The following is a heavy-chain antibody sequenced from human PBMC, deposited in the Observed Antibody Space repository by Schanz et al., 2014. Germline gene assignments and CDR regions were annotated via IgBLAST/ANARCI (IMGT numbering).Heavy chain of an antibody. CDR3: ASSGAGYSSSWDFDY. CDR2: IIPILGIA. J-gene: IGHJ4*02. D-gene: IGHD6-13*01. CDR1: GYTFTSYG. V-gene: IGHV1-69*04. Sequence: QVQLVHSGTEVQKLGASVKVSCKASGYTFTSYGITWVRQAPGQGLEWMGRIIPILGIATYAQKFQGRVTITADKSTFTAYMDVSSLRSEDTAVYYCASSGAGYSSSWDFDYWGQGTLVTVSS.